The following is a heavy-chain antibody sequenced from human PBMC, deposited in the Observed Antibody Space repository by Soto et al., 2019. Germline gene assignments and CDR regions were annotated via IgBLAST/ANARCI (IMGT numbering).Heavy chain of an antibody. D-gene: IGHD5-18*01. CDR3: ARGEGYSFAHDY. CDR2: IYYGGST. J-gene: IGHJ4*02. Sequence: SETLSLTCTVSGGSITNSYWSWIRQPPGKGLEWIGYIYYGGSTDYNPSLKSRVTMSGDTSKNQLSLKLNSVAAADTAVYYCARGEGYSFAHDYWGQGIQVTVSS. CDR1: GGSITNSY. V-gene: IGHV4-59*01.